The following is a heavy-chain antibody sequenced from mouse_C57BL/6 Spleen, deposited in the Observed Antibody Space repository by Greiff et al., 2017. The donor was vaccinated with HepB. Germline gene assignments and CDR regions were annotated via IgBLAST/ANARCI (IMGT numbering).Heavy chain of an antibody. J-gene: IGHJ1*03. Sequence: EVQLVESGGGLVKPGGSLKLSCAASGFTFSSYTMSWVRQTPEKRLEWVATISGGGGNTYYPDSVKGRFTISRDNAKNTLYLQMSSLRSEDTALYYCARHADYGNWYFDVWGTGTTVTVSS. CDR1: GFTFSSYT. CDR2: ISGGGGNT. CDR3: ARHADYGNWYFDV. V-gene: IGHV5-9*01. D-gene: IGHD1-1*01.